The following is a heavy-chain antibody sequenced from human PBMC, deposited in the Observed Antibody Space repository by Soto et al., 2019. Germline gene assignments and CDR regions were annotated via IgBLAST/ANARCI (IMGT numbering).Heavy chain of an antibody. CDR1: GGTFSSYA. J-gene: IGHJ4*02. Sequence: SVKVSCKASGGTFSSYAISWVRQAPGQGLEWMGGIIPIFGTANYAQKFQGRVTITADESTSTAYMELSSLRSEDTAVYYCAIDVGYCSGGSCYPPTHWGQGTLVTVSS. CDR3: AIDVGYCSGGSCYPPTH. V-gene: IGHV1-69*13. CDR2: IIPIFGTA. D-gene: IGHD2-15*01.